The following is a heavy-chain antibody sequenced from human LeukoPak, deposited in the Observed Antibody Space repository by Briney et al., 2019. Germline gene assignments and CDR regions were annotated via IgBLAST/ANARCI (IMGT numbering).Heavy chain of an antibody. Sequence: PGGSLRLTCAASGFTFSSYAMHWVRQAPGKGLEWVAVISYDGSNKYYADSVKGRFTISRDNSKNTLYLQMNSLRAEDTAVYYCARALPWDILTGYHKPDAFDIWGQGTMVTVSS. CDR1: GFTFSSYA. D-gene: IGHD3-9*01. CDR3: ARALPWDILTGYHKPDAFDI. J-gene: IGHJ3*02. CDR2: ISYDGSNK. V-gene: IGHV3-30-3*01.